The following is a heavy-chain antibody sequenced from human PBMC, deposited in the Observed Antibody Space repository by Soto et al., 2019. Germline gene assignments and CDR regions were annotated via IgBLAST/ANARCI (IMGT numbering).Heavy chain of an antibody. CDR1: GGSFSGYY. V-gene: IGHV4-34*01. CDR2: INHSGST. CDR3: ARDRWLRGFDI. Sequence: SETLSLTCAVYGGSFSGYYWSWIRPPPGKGLEWIGEINHSGSTNYTPSLKSRVPISVDTSKNPLSLKLSSVTAADTAVYYCARDRWLRGFDIWGQGTMVTVSS. D-gene: IGHD5-12*01. J-gene: IGHJ3*02.